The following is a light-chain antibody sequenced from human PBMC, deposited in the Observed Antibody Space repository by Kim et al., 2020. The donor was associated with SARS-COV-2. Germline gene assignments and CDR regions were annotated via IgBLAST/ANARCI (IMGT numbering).Light chain of an antibody. CDR2: AAS. Sequence: ASVGDRVSITCRSSHSISAYVNWYQQKPGQDPNLLIYAASSLQSGVPSRFSGSQSGTLFTLTISSLQPEDSATYYCQQSYSAPLTFGPGTRLEIK. CDR3: QQSYSAPLT. V-gene: IGKV1-39*01. CDR1: HSISAY. J-gene: IGKJ5*01.